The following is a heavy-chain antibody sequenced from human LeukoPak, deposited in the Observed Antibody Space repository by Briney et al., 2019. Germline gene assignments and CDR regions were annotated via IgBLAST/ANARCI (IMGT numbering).Heavy chain of an antibody. CDR3: ARGALGDAFHI. CDR2: ISAYNGYT. Sequence: ASVKVSCKASGYTFTSFGISWVRQAPGQGLEWMGWISAYNGYTNYAQKFQDRVTMTTDTSTSTAYMELRSLRSDDTALYYCARGALGDAFHIWGQGTMVTVSS. J-gene: IGHJ3*02. CDR1: GYTFTSFG. V-gene: IGHV1-18*01.